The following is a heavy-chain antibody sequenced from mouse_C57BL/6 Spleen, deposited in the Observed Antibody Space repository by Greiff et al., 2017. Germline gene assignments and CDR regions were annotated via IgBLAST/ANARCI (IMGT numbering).Heavy chain of an antibody. J-gene: IGHJ2*01. CDR2: IDPETGGT. CDR1: GYTFTDYE. V-gene: IGHV1-15*01. D-gene: IGHD4-1*01. CDR3: TRVSGTRYYFDY. Sequence: QVQLQQSGAELVRPGASVTLSCKASGYTFTDYEMHWVKQTPVHGLEWIGAIDPETGGTAYNQKLKGKDILTADKSSSTAYMELRSLTSEDSAVYYWTRVSGTRYYFDYWGQGTTRTVSS.